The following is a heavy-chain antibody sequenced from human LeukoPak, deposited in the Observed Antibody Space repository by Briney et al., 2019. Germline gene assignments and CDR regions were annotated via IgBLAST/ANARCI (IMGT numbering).Heavy chain of an antibody. CDR1: GYTFTSYA. D-gene: IGHD1-26*01. Sequence: ASVKVSCKASGYTFTSYAMNWVRQAPGQGLEWMGWINTNTGNPTYAQGFTGRFVFSLDTSCSTAYLQISCLKAEDTAVYYCASAVVGATHGAFDIWGQGTMVTVSS. CDR2: INTNTGNP. V-gene: IGHV7-4-1*02. J-gene: IGHJ3*02. CDR3: ASAVVGATHGAFDI.